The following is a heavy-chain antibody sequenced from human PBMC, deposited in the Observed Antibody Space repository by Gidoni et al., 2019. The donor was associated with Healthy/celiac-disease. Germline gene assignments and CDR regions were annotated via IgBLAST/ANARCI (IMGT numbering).Heavy chain of an antibody. Sequence: QVQLQQWGAGLLKPSETLSLTCAVYGGSFSGYYWSWIRQPPGKGLEWIGEINHSGSTNYNPSLKSRVTISVDTSKNQFSLKLSSVTAADTAVYYCATTMVRGVGTDYWGQGTLVTVSS. CDR2: INHSGST. CDR3: ATTMVRGVGTDY. V-gene: IGHV4-34*01. D-gene: IGHD3-10*01. J-gene: IGHJ4*02. CDR1: GGSFSGYY.